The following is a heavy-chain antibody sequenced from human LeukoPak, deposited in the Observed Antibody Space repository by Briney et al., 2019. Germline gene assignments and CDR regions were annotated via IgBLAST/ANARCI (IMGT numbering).Heavy chain of an antibody. J-gene: IGHJ3*02. Sequence: GGSLRLSCAASGFSFSSYAMSWVRQAPGKGLEWVSYITGSDGRTWYPDSVKGRLTISRDDSKNMLYLQMNNLRAEDTAVYYCARDRRFPDDVFDIWGQGTMVTVSS. D-gene: IGHD2-21*01. CDR2: ITGSDGRT. CDR3: ARDRRFPDDVFDI. V-gene: IGHV3-23*01. CDR1: GFSFSSYA.